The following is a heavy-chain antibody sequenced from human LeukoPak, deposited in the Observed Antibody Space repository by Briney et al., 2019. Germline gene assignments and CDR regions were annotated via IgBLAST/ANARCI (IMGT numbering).Heavy chain of an antibody. J-gene: IGHJ4*02. CDR3: AKGPLRGTAAATDY. CDR1: GFTFNNYG. V-gene: IGHV3-30*18. D-gene: IGHD2-2*01. CDR2: ISYDGRNK. Sequence: AGGSLRLSCAASGFTFNNYGMHWVRQAPGKGLEWVAVISYDGRNKHYPDSVKGRFTISRDISTDTLWLQMDSLRTEDTAVYYCAKGPLRGTAAATDYWGQGTLVTASS.